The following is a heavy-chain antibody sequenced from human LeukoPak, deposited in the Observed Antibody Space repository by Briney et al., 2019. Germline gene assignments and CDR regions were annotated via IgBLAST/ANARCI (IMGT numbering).Heavy chain of an antibody. J-gene: IGHJ4*02. CDR3: AKLYRAVTGMFFDY. CDR2: ISGSGGST. Sequence: SGGSLRLSCAASGFTFSNAWMSGVRQAPGKGLEWVSAISGSGGSTYYAASVKGRFTISRDNSKNTLYLQLNSLRAEDTAVYYCAKLYRAVTGMFFDYWGQGTLVTVSS. V-gene: IGHV3-23*01. D-gene: IGHD6-19*01. CDR1: GFTFSNAW.